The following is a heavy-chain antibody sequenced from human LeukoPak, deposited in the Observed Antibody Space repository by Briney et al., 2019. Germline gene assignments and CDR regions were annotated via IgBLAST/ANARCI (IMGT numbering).Heavy chain of an antibody. CDR3: ARGRRMIGSSSARRYYYYGMDV. J-gene: IGHJ6*04. CDR2: SNPNSGGT. D-gene: IGHD2-15*01. Sequence: ASVKVSCKASGYTFTGYYMHWVRQAPGQRLEWMGWSNPNSGGTNYAQKFQGWVTMTRDTSISTAYMELSRLRSDDTAVYYCARGRRMIGSSSARRYYYYGMDVWGKGTTVTVSS. V-gene: IGHV1-2*04. CDR1: GYTFTGYY.